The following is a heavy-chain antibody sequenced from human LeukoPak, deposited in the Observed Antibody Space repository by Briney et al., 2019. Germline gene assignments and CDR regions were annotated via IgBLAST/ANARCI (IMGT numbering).Heavy chain of an antibody. CDR2: ISGSGGST. J-gene: IGHJ4*02. D-gene: IGHD5-12*01. CDR1: GFTFSSYW. V-gene: IGHV3-23*01. CDR3: AKDNRYSGYDTQYY. Sequence: PGGSLRLSCAASGFTFSSYWMHWVRQAPGKGLEWVSAISGSGGSTYYADSVKGRFTISRDNSKNTLYLQMNSLRAEDTAVYYCAKDNRYSGYDTQYYWGQGTLVTVSS.